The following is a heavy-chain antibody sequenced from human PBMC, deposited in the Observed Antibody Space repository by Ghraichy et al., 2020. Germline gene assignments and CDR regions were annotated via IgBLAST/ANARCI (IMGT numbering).Heavy chain of an antibody. CDR3: ARDLGQFGGSRLSPFDY. D-gene: IGHD3-3*01. Sequence: SQTLSLTCAISGDSVSSNSAAWNWIRQSPSRGLEWLGRTYYRSKWYNDYAVSVKSRITINPDTSKNQFSLQLNSVTPEDTAVYYCARDLGQFGGSRLSPFDYWGQGTLVTVSS. J-gene: IGHJ4*02. CDR2: TYYRSKWYN. V-gene: IGHV6-1*01. CDR1: GDSVSSNSAA.